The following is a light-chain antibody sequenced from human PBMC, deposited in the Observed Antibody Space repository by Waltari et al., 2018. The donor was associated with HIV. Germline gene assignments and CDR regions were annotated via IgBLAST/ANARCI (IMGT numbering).Light chain of an antibody. CDR1: PNIFYSSHSQNY. J-gene: IGKJ1*01. CDR2: WAS. CDR3: QQYYSTPRT. Sequence: DIVMTQSPDSLDVTRGERASLDPKSSPNIFYSSHSQNYLAWYQHKAGQPPKLLIYWASTRQSGVPDRFSVSGSETDFTLTISSLQAEDVAVYYCQQYYSTPRTFGQGTKVEIK. V-gene: IGKV4-1*01.